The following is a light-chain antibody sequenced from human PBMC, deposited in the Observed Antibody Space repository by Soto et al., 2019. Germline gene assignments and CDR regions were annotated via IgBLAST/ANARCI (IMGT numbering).Light chain of an antibody. CDR1: QSVSSS. J-gene: IGKJ5*01. CDR2: GAS. Sequence: ETVLTQSPGTLSLSPGERATLSCRASQSVSSSSLAWYQQRPGQAPRLLIYGASARALGIPARFSGSGSGTEFSFTVTSLQSEDFAVYYCQQYDQWPITFGQGTRLEIK. CDR3: QQYDQWPIT. V-gene: IGKV3-15*01.